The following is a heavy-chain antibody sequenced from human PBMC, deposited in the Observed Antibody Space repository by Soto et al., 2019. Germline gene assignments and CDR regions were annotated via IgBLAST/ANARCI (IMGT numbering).Heavy chain of an antibody. J-gene: IGHJ5*02. D-gene: IGHD3-10*01. CDR1: GASINNGGYY. V-gene: IGHV4-31*11. Sequence: QVQLQESGPGLVKPSQTLSLTCAVSGASINNGGYYWSWVRQHPGKGLEWLGHIYHSGDTYYNPSLKSRLTISVDTSKNHFSLKLTSATAADTAVYYGARMVRGGRGLDPWGQGTLVCVSS. CDR3: ARMVRGGRGLDP. CDR2: IYHSGDT.